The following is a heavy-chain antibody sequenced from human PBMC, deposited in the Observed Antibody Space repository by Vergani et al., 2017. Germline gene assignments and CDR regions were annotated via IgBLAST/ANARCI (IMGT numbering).Heavy chain of an antibody. CDR3: ARGRDIVVVPAAPFDY. V-gene: IGHV3-9*01. D-gene: IGHD2-2*01. CDR2: ISWNSGSI. Sequence: EVQLVESGGGLVQPGRSLRLSCAASGFTFDDYAMHWVRQAPGKGLEWVSGISWNSGSIGYADSVKGRFTISRDNAKNSLYLQMNSLRAEDTAVYYCARGRDIVVVPAAPFDYWGQGTLVTVSS. CDR1: GFTFDDYA. J-gene: IGHJ4*02.